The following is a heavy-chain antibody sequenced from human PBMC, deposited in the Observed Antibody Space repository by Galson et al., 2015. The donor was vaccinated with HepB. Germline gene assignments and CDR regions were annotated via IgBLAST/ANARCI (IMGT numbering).Heavy chain of an antibody. CDR2: VFYSGNT. Sequence: ETLSLTCTVSGGSISNYDWSWIRQPPGKGLEWIGHVFYSGNTNYNPSLKSRVTISKDTSKNQFSLNLSSVSTADTAVYYCARGGLLGAIDYWGQGAPVTVSS. J-gene: IGHJ4*02. V-gene: IGHV4-59*01. CDR1: GGSISNYD. CDR3: ARGGLLGAIDY.